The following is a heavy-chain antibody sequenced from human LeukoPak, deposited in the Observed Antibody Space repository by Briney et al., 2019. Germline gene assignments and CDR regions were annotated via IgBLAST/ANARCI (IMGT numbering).Heavy chain of an antibody. CDR2: IISNGGST. Sequence: SGGSLRLSCSASGFTFSSYAMHWVRQAPGKGLEYVSAIISNGGSTYYADSVKGRFTISRDNSKNTLYLQMSSLRAEDTAVYYCVKDLARPAATYYDFWSGPIGDYFDYWGQGTLVTVSS. CDR3: VKDLARPAATYYDFWSGPIGDYFDY. V-gene: IGHV3-64D*09. D-gene: IGHD3-3*01. J-gene: IGHJ4*02. CDR1: GFTFSSYA.